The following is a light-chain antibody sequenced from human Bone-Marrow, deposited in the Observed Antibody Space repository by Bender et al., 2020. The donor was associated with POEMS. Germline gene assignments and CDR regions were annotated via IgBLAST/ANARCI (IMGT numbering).Light chain of an antibody. V-gene: IGLV2-14*03. CDR3: SSYTGSSTQV. Sequence: QSALTQPASVSGSPGQSVTISCTGGRNDIGSYNYVSWYQQYPGKAPKVIIFEVTNRPSGISDRFSGSKSGSTASLTISGLRPEDEADYYCSSYTGSSTQVFGGGTKVTVL. CDR2: EVT. J-gene: IGLJ3*02. CDR1: RNDIGSYNY.